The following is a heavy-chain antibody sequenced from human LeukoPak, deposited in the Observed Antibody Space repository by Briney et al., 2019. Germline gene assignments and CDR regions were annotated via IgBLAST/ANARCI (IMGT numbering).Heavy chain of an antibody. V-gene: IGHV3-21*01. CDR3: ARDVYSSGWTPIGAFDI. D-gene: IGHD6-19*01. CDR2: ISSSSSYI. CDR1: GFTFSSYS. J-gene: IGHJ3*02. Sequence: GSLRLSCAASGFTFSSYSMNWVRQAPGKGLEWVSSISSSSSYIYYADSVKGRFTISRDNAKNSLYLQMSSLRAEDTAVYYCARDVYSSGWTPIGAFDIWGQGTMVTVSS.